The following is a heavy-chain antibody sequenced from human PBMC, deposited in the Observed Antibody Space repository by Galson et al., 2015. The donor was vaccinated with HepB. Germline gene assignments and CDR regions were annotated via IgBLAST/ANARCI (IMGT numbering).Heavy chain of an antibody. CDR3: ARERYQDYYDSSETAFDI. CDR2: INPSGGST. V-gene: IGHV1-46*01. J-gene: IGHJ3*02. Sequence: SVKVSCKASEYTFTSYYMHWVRQAPGQGLEWMGIINPSGGSTSYAQKFQGRVTMTRDTSTSTVYMELSSLRSEDTAVYYCARERYQDYYDSSETAFDIWGQGTMVTVSS. CDR1: EYTFTSYY. D-gene: IGHD3-22*01.